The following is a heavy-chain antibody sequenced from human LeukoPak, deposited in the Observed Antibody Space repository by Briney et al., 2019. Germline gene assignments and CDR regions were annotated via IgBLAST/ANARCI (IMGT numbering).Heavy chain of an antibody. J-gene: IGHJ4*02. V-gene: IGHV3-30*03. Sequence: GRSLRLSCAASGFTFSSYGMHWVRQAPGKGLEWVAVISYDGSNKYYADSVKGRFTISRDNSKNTLYLQMNSLRAEDTAVYYCARGLEVVGATTFDYWGQGTLVTVSS. CDR1: GFTFSSYG. CDR2: ISYDGSNK. D-gene: IGHD1-26*01. CDR3: ARGLEVVGATTFDY.